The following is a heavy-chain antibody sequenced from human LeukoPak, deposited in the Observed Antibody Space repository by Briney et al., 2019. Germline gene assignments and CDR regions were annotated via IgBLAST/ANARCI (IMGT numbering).Heavy chain of an antibody. CDR1: GYSFTNYW. CDR3: ARHSPYGDYNPLDY. J-gene: IGHJ4*02. CDR2: IYPGDSDT. D-gene: IGHD2-21*02. V-gene: IGHV5-51*01. Sequence: GESLKISCKGSGYSFTNYWFDWVRQMPGKGLEWMGIIYPGDSDTRYSPSFQGQVTISADKSISTAYLQWSSLKASDTAIYYCARHSPYGDYNPLDYWGQGTLVTVSS.